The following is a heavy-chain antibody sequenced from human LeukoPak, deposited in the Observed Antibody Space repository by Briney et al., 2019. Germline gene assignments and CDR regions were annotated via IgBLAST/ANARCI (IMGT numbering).Heavy chain of an antibody. CDR1: GFTFSSYA. Sequence: GGSLRLSCAASGFTFSSYAMSWVRQAPGKGLEWVSAISGSGGSTYYADPVKGRFTISRDNSKNTLYLQMNSLRAEDTAVYYCAKVGVAVAASDLDYWGQGTLVTVSS. D-gene: IGHD6-19*01. V-gene: IGHV3-23*01. J-gene: IGHJ4*02. CDR2: ISGSGGST. CDR3: AKVGVAVAASDLDY.